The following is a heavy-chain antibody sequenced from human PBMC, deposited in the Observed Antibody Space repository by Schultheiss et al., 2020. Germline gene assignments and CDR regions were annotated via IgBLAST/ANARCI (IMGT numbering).Heavy chain of an antibody. Sequence: GGSLRLSCAASGFTFSSYGMHWVRQAPGKGLEWVAVISYDGSNKYYADSVKGRFTISRDNSKNTLYLQMNSLRAEDTAVYYCARDGQIGLFDQWGQGTLVTVSS. CDR3: ARDGQIGLFDQ. J-gene: IGHJ4*02. V-gene: IGHV3-30*12. CDR1: GFTFSSYG. CDR2: ISYDGSNK. D-gene: IGHD2-21*01.